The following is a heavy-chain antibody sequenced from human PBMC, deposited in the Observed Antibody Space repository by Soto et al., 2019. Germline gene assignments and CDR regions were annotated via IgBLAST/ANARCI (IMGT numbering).Heavy chain of an antibody. Sequence: QLQLQESGPGLVKPSETLSLTCTVSGGSIRSSSYYWGWIRQPPGKGLEWIGSIYYSGSTYYNPSLKSRVPISGDGSKNQFSLKLSSVTAADTAVYYCARHTPAISISDHWGQGTLVTVSS. CDR1: GGSIRSSSYY. J-gene: IGHJ4*02. D-gene: IGHD2-15*01. CDR2: IYYSGST. V-gene: IGHV4-39*01. CDR3: ARHTPAISISDH.